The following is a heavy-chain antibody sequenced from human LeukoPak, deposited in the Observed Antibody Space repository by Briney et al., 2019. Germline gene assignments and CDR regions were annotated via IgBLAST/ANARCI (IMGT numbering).Heavy chain of an antibody. Sequence: ASVKVSCKASGYTFTGYYMHWVRQAPGQGLEWMGWIKPNTGDTNSAQKFQGRVTMTRDTSISTAYMELSRLRSDDTAVYYCARDNRVSGSYYYYYMDVWGKGTTVTVSS. V-gene: IGHV1-2*02. J-gene: IGHJ6*03. CDR2: IKPNTGDT. CDR3: ARDNRVSGSYYYYYMDV. CDR1: GYTFTGYY. D-gene: IGHD1-26*01.